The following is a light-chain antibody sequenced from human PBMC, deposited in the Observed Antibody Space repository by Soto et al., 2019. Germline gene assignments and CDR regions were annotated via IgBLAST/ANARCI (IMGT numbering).Light chain of an antibody. J-gene: IGLJ2*01. Sequence: QSVLTQPASVSGSPGQSITISCTGTSSDVGTNKYVSWYQQHPGKAPKLMIYEVSNRPSGVSNRFSGSKSGNTASLTISGLQAEDEADNYCSSYTSRSTPVFGGGTKVTVL. CDR2: EVS. CDR1: SSDVGTNKY. CDR3: SSYTSRSTPV. V-gene: IGLV2-14*03.